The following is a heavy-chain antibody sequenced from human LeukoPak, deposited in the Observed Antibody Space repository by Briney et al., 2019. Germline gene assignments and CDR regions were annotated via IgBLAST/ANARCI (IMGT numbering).Heavy chain of an antibody. CDR3: ARVAFWSGYYETYYYDSSGRPPYYFDY. Sequence: SETLSHTCAVYGGSFSGYYWSWIRQPPGKGLEWIGEINHSGSTNYNPSLKSRVTISVDTSKNQFSLKLSSVTAADTAVYYCARVAFWSGYYETYYYDSSGRPPYYFDYWGQGTLVTVSS. CDR1: GGSFSGYY. CDR2: INHSGST. V-gene: IGHV4-34*01. D-gene: IGHD3-22*01. J-gene: IGHJ4*02.